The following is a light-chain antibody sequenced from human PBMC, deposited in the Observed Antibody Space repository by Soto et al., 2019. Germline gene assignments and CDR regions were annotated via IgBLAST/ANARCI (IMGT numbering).Light chain of an antibody. J-gene: IGLJ3*02. CDR2: DVS. CDR3: SSYRSSMTLV. V-gene: IGLV2-14*03. Sequence: QPVLTQPASVSGSPGQSITISCTGSSSDLGAYNYVSWYQQHPDKAPKLMIFDVSIRPSGVSHRFSGSKSGRTASLTISGLQAEDEADYYCSSYRSSMTLVFGGGTKVTVL. CDR1: SSDLGAYNY.